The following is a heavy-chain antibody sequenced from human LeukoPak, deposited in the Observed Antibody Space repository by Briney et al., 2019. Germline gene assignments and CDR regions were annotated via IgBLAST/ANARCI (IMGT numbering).Heavy chain of an antibody. J-gene: IGHJ5*02. D-gene: IGHD3-10*01. CDR2: IYTSGST. Sequence: SETLSLTCTVSGGSISSYYWSWIRQPAGKGLEWIGRIYTSGSTNYNPSLKSRVTMSVDTSKNQFSLKLSSVTAADTAVYYCAGSLLWFGELWLSWFDPWGQGTLVTVSS. CDR1: GGSISSYY. CDR3: AGSLLWFGELWLSWFDP. V-gene: IGHV4-4*07.